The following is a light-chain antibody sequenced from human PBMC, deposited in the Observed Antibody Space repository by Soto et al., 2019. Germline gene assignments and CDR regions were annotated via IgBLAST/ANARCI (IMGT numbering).Light chain of an antibody. CDR2: EVT. J-gene: IGLJ3*02. CDR1: SSDVGTYRF. V-gene: IGLV2-23*02. CDR3: CSYAGGSTWV. Sequence: QSVLTQPASVSGSPGQSITISCTGTSSDVGTYRFVSWYQQVPGKAPKVMIYEVTKRPSGVGNRFSGSKSGNTASLTISGLQAEDEADYYCCSYAGGSTWVFGGGTKLTVL.